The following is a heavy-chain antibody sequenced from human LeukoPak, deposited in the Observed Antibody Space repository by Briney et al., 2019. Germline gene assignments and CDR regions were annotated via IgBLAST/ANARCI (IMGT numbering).Heavy chain of an antibody. Sequence: KPSATLSLTCTVSGGSISSYYWSWIRQPAGKGLEWIGCIYTSGTTNFDPSLKSRVTMSVDTSKNQFSLKLSSVTAADTAVYYCARAMTTVTTFLAPLFGTADAFDIWGQGTMVTVSS. CDR1: GGSISSYY. J-gene: IGHJ3*02. D-gene: IGHD4-17*01. V-gene: IGHV4-4*07. CDR2: IYTSGTT. CDR3: ARAMTTVTTFLAPLFGTADAFDI.